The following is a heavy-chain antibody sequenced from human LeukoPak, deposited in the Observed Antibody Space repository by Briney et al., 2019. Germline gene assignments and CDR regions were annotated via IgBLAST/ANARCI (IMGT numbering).Heavy chain of an antibody. CDR1: GGSISSSSHY. Sequence: SSEALSLTCTVSGGSISSSSHYWAWIRQPPGKGLEWIGSIYYSGSTYYNPSLKSRLTISVDTSMNQFSLNLRSVTAADTAVYYCARLSWADGNGYWGQGTLVTVSS. D-gene: IGHD6-13*01. CDR3: ARLSWADGNGY. V-gene: IGHV4-39*01. J-gene: IGHJ4*02. CDR2: IYYSGST.